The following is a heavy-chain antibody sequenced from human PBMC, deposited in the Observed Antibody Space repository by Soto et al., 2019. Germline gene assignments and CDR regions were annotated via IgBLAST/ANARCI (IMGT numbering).Heavy chain of an antibody. CDR3: AKGRSGYVDF. D-gene: IGHD1-26*01. CDR1: GFTVRSNF. Sequence: EVQLVESGGGLIQPGGYLRLSCAASGFTVRSNFMSWVRQAPGKGLEWVSVVYSDGTTSYADSVRGRFTLSRDNSENTLYLQMNSLRDEDTAVYYCAKGRSGYVDFWGQGTLVTVSS. J-gene: IGHJ4*02. CDR2: VYSDGTT. V-gene: IGHV3-53*01.